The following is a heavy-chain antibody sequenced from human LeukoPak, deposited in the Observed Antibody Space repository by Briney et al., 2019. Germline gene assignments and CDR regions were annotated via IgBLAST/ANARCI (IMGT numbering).Heavy chain of an antibody. CDR2: IYYSGST. Sequence: SETLSLTCAVSGGSISSYYWSWIRQPPGKGLEWIGYIYYSGSTNYNPSLKSRVTISIDTSKNQFSLKLSSVTAADTAVYYCARVRRCGWYFDYWGQGTLVTVSS. V-gene: IGHV4-59*01. CDR3: ARVRRCGWYFDY. J-gene: IGHJ4*02. D-gene: IGHD6-19*01. CDR1: GGSISSYY.